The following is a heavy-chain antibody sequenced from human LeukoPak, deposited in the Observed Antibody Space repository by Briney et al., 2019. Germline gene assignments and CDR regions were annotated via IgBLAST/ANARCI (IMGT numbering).Heavy chain of an antibody. CDR3: ARDSYPYYYDSSGYPGR. D-gene: IGHD3-22*01. Sequence: GGSLRLSCAASGFTFSSYAMSWVRQAPGKGLEWVANIKQDGSERYYVDSVKGRFTISRDNAKNSLYLQMNSLRAEDTAVYYCARDSYPYYYDSSGYPGRWGQGTLVTVSS. V-gene: IGHV3-7*01. CDR2: IKQDGSER. J-gene: IGHJ4*02. CDR1: GFTFSSYA.